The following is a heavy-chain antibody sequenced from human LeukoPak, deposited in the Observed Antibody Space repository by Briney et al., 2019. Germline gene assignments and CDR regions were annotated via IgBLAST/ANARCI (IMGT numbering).Heavy chain of an antibody. D-gene: IGHD3-9*01. Sequence: GGSLRLSCAASGFTFSSYSMNWVRQAPGKGLEWVSYISSSSSTIYYADSVKGRFTISRDNAKNSLYLQMSSLRAEDTAVYYCAKQNTYYDILTGYSSYYMDVWGKGTTVTVSS. V-gene: IGHV3-48*01. CDR3: AKQNTYYDILTGYSSYYMDV. CDR2: ISSSSSTI. J-gene: IGHJ6*03. CDR1: GFTFSSYS.